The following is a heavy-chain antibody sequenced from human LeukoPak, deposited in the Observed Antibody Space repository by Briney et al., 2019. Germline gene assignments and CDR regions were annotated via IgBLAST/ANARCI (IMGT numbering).Heavy chain of an antibody. CDR2: INTDSGIP. V-gene: IGHV7-4-1*02. J-gene: IGHJ4*02. CDR1: GYTFTSCS. CDR3: VRELETMVRGLVVDY. D-gene: IGHD3-10*01. Sequence: ASVKVSCKTSGYTFTSCSITWVRQAPGQGLEWMGWINTDSGIPTYAQGFTGRFVFSLDTSVSTAYLQISSLKADDTAVYYCVRELETMVRGLVVDYWGQGTLVTVSS.